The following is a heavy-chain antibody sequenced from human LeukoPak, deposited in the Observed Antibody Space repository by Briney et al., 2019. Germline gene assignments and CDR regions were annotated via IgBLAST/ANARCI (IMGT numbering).Heavy chain of an antibody. D-gene: IGHD1-26*01. CDR3: AREWRELPGA. CDR1: GFTFSSYS. V-gene: IGHV3-48*04. Sequence: PGGSLRLSCAASGFTFSSYSMNWVRQAPGKGLEWVSYISSSSTIYYADSVKGRFTISRNNAKNSLYLQMNSLRAEDTAVYYCAREWRELPGAWGQGTLVTVSS. CDR2: ISSSSTI. J-gene: IGHJ5*02.